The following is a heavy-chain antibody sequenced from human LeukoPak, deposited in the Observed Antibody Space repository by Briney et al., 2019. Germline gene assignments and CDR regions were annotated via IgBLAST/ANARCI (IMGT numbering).Heavy chain of an antibody. J-gene: IGHJ4*02. V-gene: IGHV4-39*01. D-gene: IGHD3-16*02. CDR1: GGSISSSSDY. CDR2: IYYSGST. Sequence: SETLSLTCTVSGGSISSSSDYWGWIRQPPGKGLEWIGSIYYSGSTYYNPSLKSRVTISVDTSKNQFSLKLSSVTAADTAVYYCASPTPITFGGVITNWGQGTLVTVSS. CDR3: ASPTPITFGGVITN.